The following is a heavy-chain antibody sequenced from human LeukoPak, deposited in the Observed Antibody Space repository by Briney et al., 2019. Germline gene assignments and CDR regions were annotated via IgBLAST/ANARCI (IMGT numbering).Heavy chain of an antibody. CDR3: VREDTPATANY. CDR2: ISGGGDIT. D-gene: IGHD2-21*02. Sequence: QTGGSLRLSCAASGFTFSSHAMSWVRRAPGKGLEWVSAISGGGDITYYADFVTGRFTISRDNSKDTLFLQMHSLRPGDTAVYYCVREDTPATANYWGQGTLVTISS. CDR1: GFTFSSHA. J-gene: IGHJ4*02. V-gene: IGHV3-23*01.